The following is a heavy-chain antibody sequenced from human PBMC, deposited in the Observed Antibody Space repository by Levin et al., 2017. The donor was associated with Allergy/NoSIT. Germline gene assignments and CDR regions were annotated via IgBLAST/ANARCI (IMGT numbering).Heavy chain of an antibody. CDR3: AIGAVAGQHGMDV. CDR1: GFTFSSYS. D-gene: IGHD6-19*01. V-gene: IGHV3-21*01. CDR2: ISSSSSYI. J-gene: IGHJ6*02. Sequence: GGSLRLSCAASGFTFSSYSMNWVRQAPGKGLEWVSSISSSSSYIYYADSVKGRFTISRDNAKNSLYLQMNSLRAEDTAVYYCAIGAVAGQHGMDVWGQGTTVTVSS.